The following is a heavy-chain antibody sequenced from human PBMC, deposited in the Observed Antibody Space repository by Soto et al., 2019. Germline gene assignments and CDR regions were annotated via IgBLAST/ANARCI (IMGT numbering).Heavy chain of an antibody. V-gene: IGHV1-18*01. D-gene: IGHD2-8*01. CDR2: ISAYNGDT. Sequence: QVQLVQSGAEVKKPGASMKVSCKASGYIFTNNGITWVRQAPGQGLEWMGWISAYNGDTNYAQKLQGRVTMTTDTSTSTAYMELRSPRSDDTAVYYCARDQAYGMDVWGQGTTVTVSS. CDR3: ARDQAYGMDV. J-gene: IGHJ6*02. CDR1: GYIFTNNG.